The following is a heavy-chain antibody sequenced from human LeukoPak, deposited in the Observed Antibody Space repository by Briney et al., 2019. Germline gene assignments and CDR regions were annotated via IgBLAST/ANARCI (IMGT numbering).Heavy chain of an antibody. CDR3: ARGGDYYDSSGYYYYFDY. Sequence: SETLSLTCAVYGGSFSGYYWSWIRQPPGKGLEWIGYIYYSGSTNYNPSLKSRVTISVDTSKNQFSLKLSSVTAADTAVYYCARGGDYYDSSGYYYYFDYWGQGTLVTVSS. CDR1: GGSFSGYY. D-gene: IGHD3-22*01. J-gene: IGHJ4*02. CDR2: IYYSGST. V-gene: IGHV4-59*01.